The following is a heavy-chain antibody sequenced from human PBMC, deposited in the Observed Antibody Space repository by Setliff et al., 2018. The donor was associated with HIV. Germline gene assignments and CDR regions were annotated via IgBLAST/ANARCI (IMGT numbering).Heavy chain of an antibody. CDR1: GGSISSGYYY. CDR3: ARFDHASIDY. CDR2: IYYSGAT. V-gene: IGHV4-31*03. Sequence: PSETLSLTCTVSGGSISSGYYYWNWIRQHPGKGLEWIGYIYYSGATYYNPSLKSRVTLSIDTSKNQFSLNLSSVTAADTAVYYCARFDHASIDYWGQGTLVTVSS. D-gene: IGHD2-2*01. J-gene: IGHJ4*02.